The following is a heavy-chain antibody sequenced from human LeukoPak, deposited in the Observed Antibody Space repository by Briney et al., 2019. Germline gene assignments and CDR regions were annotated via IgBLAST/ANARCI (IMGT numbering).Heavy chain of an antibody. CDR2: IKQDGSAK. V-gene: IGHV3-7*03. J-gene: IGHJ4*02. CDR1: GFTLSRHW. CDR3: ARDNGWSADF. D-gene: IGHD2-15*01. Sequence: GGSLRLSCAASGFTLSRHWMYWVRQAPGKGLEWVANIKQDGSAKPYVDSVKGRFTISRDNAKNSLFLQMTSLRAEDTAVYYCARDNGWSADFWGPGTLVTVSS.